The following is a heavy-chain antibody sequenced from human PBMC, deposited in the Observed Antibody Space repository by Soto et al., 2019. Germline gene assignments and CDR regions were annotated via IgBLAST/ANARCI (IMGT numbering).Heavy chain of an antibody. CDR1: GFTIRNYA. V-gene: IGHV3-23*02. Sequence: EVQVLESGGGLVQPGGSLRLSCAASGFTIRNYAMSWVRQAPGKALEWVAGISGTTDRTYYRDSVEGRFTIFKDTSKNTPYLEMNSLRAEDTALYRCEGSWTWGQGTLVTVSS. CDR3: EGSWT. J-gene: IGHJ1*01. D-gene: IGHD5-12*01. CDR2: ISGTTDRT.